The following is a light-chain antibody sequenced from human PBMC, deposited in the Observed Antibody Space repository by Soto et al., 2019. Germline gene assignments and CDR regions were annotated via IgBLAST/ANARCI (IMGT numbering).Light chain of an antibody. V-gene: IGKV1-5*03. CDR3: QQYNSYPWT. Sequence: DIQMTQSPSTLSASVGDRVTITCRARQSISSWVAWYQQKPGKTPKVLIYKASSLESGVPSRFSGSGSGTEFTLTISSLQPDDFATYYCQQYNSYPWTFGQGTKVEIK. CDR1: QSISSW. CDR2: KAS. J-gene: IGKJ1*01.